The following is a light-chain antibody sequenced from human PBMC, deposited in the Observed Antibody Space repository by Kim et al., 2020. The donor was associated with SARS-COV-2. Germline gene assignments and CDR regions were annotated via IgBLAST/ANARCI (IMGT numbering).Light chain of an antibody. V-gene: IGLV3-1*01. CDR2: QDS. CDR3: QAWDTGTHVV. J-gene: IGLJ2*01. Sequence: SYELTQPPSLSVSPGQTASITCSGDKLGDKYACWYQQKPGQSSVLVIYQDSKRPSGIPERFSGSNSGNTATLTISGTQAMDEADYYCQAWDTGTHVVFGGGTQLSVL. CDR1: KLGDKY.